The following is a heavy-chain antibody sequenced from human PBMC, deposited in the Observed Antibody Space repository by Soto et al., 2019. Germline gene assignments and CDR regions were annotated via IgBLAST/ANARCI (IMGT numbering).Heavy chain of an antibody. V-gene: IGHV3-30-3*01. D-gene: IGHD7-27*01. J-gene: IGHJ4*02. CDR3: ARDPKTSGGQHWAFNYFDS. Sequence: AGGSLRLSCAASGFSFSISPMHWVRHAPGKGPEWVALISYGGTNKFYADSVKGRFTISRDNSKSTLYLQVDSLRPEDAAVYYCARDPKTSGGQHWAFNYFDSWGQGTLVTVSS. CDR2: ISYGGTNK. CDR1: GFSFSISP.